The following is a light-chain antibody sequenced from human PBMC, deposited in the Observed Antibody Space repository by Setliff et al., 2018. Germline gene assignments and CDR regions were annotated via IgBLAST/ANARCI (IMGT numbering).Light chain of an antibody. CDR1: SSDVGSYDL. J-gene: IGLJ1*01. V-gene: IGLV2-14*03. Sequence: QSVLAQPASVSGSPGQSITISCSGTSSDVGSYDLVSWYQQHPGKAPKLIIYAVSDRPSGVSNRFSGSKSGNTASLTISGLQTEDEADYYCNAYTSGSTYVFGTGTKAT. CDR2: AVS. CDR3: NAYTSGSTYV.